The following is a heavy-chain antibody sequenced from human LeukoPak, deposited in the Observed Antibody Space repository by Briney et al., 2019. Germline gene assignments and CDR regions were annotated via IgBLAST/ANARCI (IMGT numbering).Heavy chain of an antibody. J-gene: IGHJ4*02. Sequence: ASVKVSCKASGYTFTSYYMHWVRQAPGQGLKWMGIINPSGGSTSYAQKFQGRVTMTRDTSTSTVYMELSSLRSEDTAVYYCAREITLGYCSSTSCPSADYWGQGTLVTVSS. D-gene: IGHD2-2*01. CDR3: AREITLGYCSSTSCPSADY. CDR2: INPSGGST. CDR1: GYTFTSYY. V-gene: IGHV1-46*03.